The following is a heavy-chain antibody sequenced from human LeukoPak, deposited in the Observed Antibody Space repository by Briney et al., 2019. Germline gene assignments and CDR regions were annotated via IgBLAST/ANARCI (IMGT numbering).Heavy chain of an antibody. CDR2: ISAYNGNT. V-gene: IGHV1-18*04. D-gene: IGHD6-13*01. CDR1: GYTFTSYG. Sequence: ASVKVSCKASGYTFTSYGISWVRQAPGQGLEWMGWISAYNGNTNYAQKLQGRVTMTTDTSTSTAYMELRSLRSDDAAVYYCAGDADPNIAAADTIIPFDPWGQGALVTVSS. CDR3: AGDADPNIAAADTIIPFDP. J-gene: IGHJ5*02.